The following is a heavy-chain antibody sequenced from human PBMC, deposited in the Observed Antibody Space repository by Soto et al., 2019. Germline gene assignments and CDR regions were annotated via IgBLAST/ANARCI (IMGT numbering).Heavy chain of an antibody. J-gene: IGHJ4*02. CDR3: ARNSRDIVVVPAAGLVC. V-gene: IGHV1-69*02. D-gene: IGHD2-2*01. CDR1: GGTFSSYT. CDR2: IIPILGIA. Sequence: QVQLVHSGAEVKKPGSSVKVSCKASGGTFSSYTISWVRQAPGQGLEWMGRIIPILGIANYAQKFQGRVTITADKSTSTAYMELSSLRSEDTAVYYCARNSRDIVVVPAAGLVCWGQGTLVTVSS.